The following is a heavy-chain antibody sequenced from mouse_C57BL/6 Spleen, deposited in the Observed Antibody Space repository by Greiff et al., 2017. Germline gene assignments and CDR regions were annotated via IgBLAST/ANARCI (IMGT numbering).Heavy chain of an antibody. CDR3: ARREDSSDYGFAY. V-gene: IGHV1-61*01. CDR1: GYTFTSYW. J-gene: IGHJ3*01. D-gene: IGHD3-2*02. CDR2: IYPSDSET. Sequence: VQLQQPGAELVRPGSSVKLSCKASGYTFTSYWMDWVKQRPGQGLEWIGNIYPSDSETHYNQKFKDKATLTVDKSSSTAYMQLSSLTSEDSAVYYCARREDSSDYGFAYWGQGTLVTVSA.